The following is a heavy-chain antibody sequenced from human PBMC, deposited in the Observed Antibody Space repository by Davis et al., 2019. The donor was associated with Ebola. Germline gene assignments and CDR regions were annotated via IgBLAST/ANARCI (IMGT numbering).Heavy chain of an antibody. J-gene: IGHJ4*02. CDR1: GFTFNNYW. Sequence: PGGSLRLSCAASGFTFNNYWMSWVRQAPGMGLEWVANTRPDGSEKYYVDSVKGRFTISRDNSKNTLYLQMNSLRAEDTAVYYCAKGASPFRSSWPDYWGQGTLVTVSS. D-gene: IGHD6-13*01. CDR2: TRPDGSEK. V-gene: IGHV3-7*03. CDR3: AKGASPFRSSWPDY.